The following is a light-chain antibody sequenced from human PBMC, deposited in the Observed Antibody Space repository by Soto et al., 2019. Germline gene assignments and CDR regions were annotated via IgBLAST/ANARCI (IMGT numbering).Light chain of an antibody. CDR3: QKYSSVIT. CDR1: QGISNF. V-gene: IGKV1-27*01. CDR2: AAS. J-gene: IGKJ5*01. Sequence: DIQMTQSASSLSASVGERVTITYRASQGISNFLAWYQQKPGKVPKLLISAASTLQSGVPSRFSGSGSGTDFTLTITSLQPEDVATYYCQKYSSVITFGQGTRLEIK.